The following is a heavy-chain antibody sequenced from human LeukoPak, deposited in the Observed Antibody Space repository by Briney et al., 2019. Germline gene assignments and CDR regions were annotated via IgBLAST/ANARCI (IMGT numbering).Heavy chain of an antibody. D-gene: IGHD4-23*01. Sequence: GGSLRLSCAASGFTFSSYAMHWVRQALGKGLEWVAVISYDGSNKYYADSVKGRFTISRDNSKNTLYLQMNSLRAEDTAVYYCARTTTVVTPIDYWGQGTLVTVSS. V-gene: IGHV3-30-3*01. CDR3: ARTTTVVTPIDY. CDR1: GFTFSSYA. CDR2: ISYDGSNK. J-gene: IGHJ4*02.